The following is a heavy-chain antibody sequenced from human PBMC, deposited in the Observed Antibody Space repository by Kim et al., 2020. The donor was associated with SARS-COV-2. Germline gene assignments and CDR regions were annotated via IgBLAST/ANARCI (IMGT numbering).Heavy chain of an antibody. D-gene: IGHD6-19*01. CDR2: IYYSGST. CDR3: ARVPQAVAGFYYYYYGMDV. Sequence: SETLSRTCTVSGGSISSGDYYWSWIRQPPGKGLEWIGYIYYSGSTYYNPSLKSRVTISVDTSKNQFSLKLSSVTAADTAVYYCARVPQAVAGFYYYYYGMDVWSQGTTVTVSS. J-gene: IGHJ6*02. V-gene: IGHV4-30-4*01. CDR1: GGSISSGDYY.